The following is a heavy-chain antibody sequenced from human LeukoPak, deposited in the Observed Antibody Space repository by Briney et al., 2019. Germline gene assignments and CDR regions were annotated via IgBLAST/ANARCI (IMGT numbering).Heavy chain of an antibody. J-gene: IGHJ5*02. CDR3: ARVYSSSWGNWFDP. V-gene: IGHV1-46*01. CDR2: INPSGGST. Sequence: GASVKVSCKASGYTFTIYYIHWVRQAPGQGLEWMGLINPSGGSTNYAQKFQGRVTMTRDTSISTAYMELSRLRSDDTALYYCARVYSSSWGNWFDPWGQGTLVTVSS. D-gene: IGHD6-13*01. CDR1: GYTFTIYY.